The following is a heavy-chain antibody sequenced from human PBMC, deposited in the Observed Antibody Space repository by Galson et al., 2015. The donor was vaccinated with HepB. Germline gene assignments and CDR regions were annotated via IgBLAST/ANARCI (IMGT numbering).Heavy chain of an antibody. D-gene: IGHD4/OR15-4a*01. V-gene: IGHV4-59*01. J-gene: IGHJ6*02. CDR3: ARGTHLWCSGNYAMDV. CDR1: GGSISSYY. CDR2: IYYSGST. Sequence: TLSLTCTVSGGSISSYYWSWIRQPPGKGLEWIGYIYYSGSTNYNPSLKSRVTISVDTSKNQFSLKLTSVTAADTAVYYCARGTHLWCSGNYAMDVWGQGTTVTVSS.